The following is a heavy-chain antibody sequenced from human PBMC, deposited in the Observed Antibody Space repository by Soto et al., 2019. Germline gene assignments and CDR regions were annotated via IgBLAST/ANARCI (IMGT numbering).Heavy chain of an antibody. CDR2: VIPLLDAS. Sequence: QVQLVQSGAEVKKPGSSVKISCTASGITFNNYTFSWVRRAPGQGLEWMGRVIPLLDASNYAEKFQDRVTITAERSTSTDYMEQSGLKSEDSAIYYCASGKSQMTQDRVGFYYYMDVWGKGTTITVSS. CDR1: GITFNNYT. J-gene: IGHJ6*03. CDR3: ASGKSQMTQDRVGFYYYMDV. V-gene: IGHV1-69*08. D-gene: IGHD1-26*01.